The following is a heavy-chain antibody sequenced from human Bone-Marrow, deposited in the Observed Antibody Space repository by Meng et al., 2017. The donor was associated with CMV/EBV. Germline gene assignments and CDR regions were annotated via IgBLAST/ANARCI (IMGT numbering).Heavy chain of an antibody. CDR3: ARFEDDILTGYYYGMDV. CDR1: GGSISSSSYY. D-gene: IGHD3-9*01. V-gene: IGHV4-39*01. CDR2: IYYSGST. J-gene: IGHJ6*02. Sequence: SETLSLTCTVSGGSISSSSYYWGWIRQPPGKGLEWIGSIYYSGSTYYNPSLKSRVTISVDTSKNQFSLKLSSVTAADTAVYYCARFEDDILTGYYYGMDVWGQGTTVTLYS.